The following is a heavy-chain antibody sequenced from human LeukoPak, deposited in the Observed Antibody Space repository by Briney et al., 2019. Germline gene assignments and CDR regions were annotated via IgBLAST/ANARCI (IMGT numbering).Heavy chain of an antibody. V-gene: IGHV4-59*01. CDR3: ARVGSRITIFGVVGGGWFDP. CDR2: IYYSGST. J-gene: IGHJ5*02. CDR1: GGSISSYY. D-gene: IGHD3-3*01. Sequence: PSETLSLTCTVSGGSISSYYWSWIRQPPGKGLEWIGYIYYSGSTNYNPSLKSRVTISVDTSKNQFSLKLSSVTAADPAVYYCARVGSRITIFGVVGGGWFDPWGQGTLVTVSS.